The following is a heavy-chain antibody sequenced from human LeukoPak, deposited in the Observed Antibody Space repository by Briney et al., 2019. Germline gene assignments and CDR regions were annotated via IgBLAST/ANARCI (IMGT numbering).Heavy chain of an antibody. CDR2: IWYDGSNK. V-gene: IGHV3-33*01. CDR3: ARGGRGSYFYLSTPTLHDAFDI. CDR1: GFTFSSYG. J-gene: IGHJ3*02. D-gene: IGHD1-26*01. Sequence: GGSLRLSCAASGFTFSSYGMHWVRQAPGKGLEWVAVIWYDGSNKYYADSVKGRFTISRDNSKNTLYLQMNSLRAEDTAVYYCARGGRGSYFYLSTPTLHDAFDIWGQGTMVTVSS.